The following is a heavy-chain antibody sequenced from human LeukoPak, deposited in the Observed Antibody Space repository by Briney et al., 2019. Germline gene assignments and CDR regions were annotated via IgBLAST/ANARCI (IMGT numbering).Heavy chain of an antibody. Sequence: GGSLRLSCAASGFTFSSYAMSWVRQAPGKGLEWVSAISGSGGSTYYADSVKGRFTISRDDSKNTVFLQMNRLRADDTAVYFCASYYCSSGSCYFDTWGQGTLVAVSS. CDR3: ASYYCSSGSCYFDT. J-gene: IGHJ4*02. D-gene: IGHD2-15*01. CDR2: ISGSGGST. CDR1: GFTFSSYA. V-gene: IGHV3-23*01.